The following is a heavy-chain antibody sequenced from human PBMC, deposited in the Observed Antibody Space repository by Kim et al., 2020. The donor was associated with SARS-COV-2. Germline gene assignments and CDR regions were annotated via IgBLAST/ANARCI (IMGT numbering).Heavy chain of an antibody. Sequence: SETLSLTCAVYGGSFSGYYWSWIRQPPGKGLEWIGEINHSGSTNYNPSLKSRVTISVDTSKNQFSLKLSSVTAADTAVYYCARGGVFIAAAGTWFDPWGQGTLVTVSS. CDR1: GGSFSGYY. V-gene: IGHV4-34*01. CDR2: INHSGST. J-gene: IGHJ5*02. D-gene: IGHD6-13*01. CDR3: ARGGVFIAAAGTWFDP.